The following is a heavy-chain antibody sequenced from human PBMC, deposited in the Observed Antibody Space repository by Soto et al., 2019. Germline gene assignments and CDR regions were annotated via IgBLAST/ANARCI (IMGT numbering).Heavy chain of an antibody. D-gene: IGHD3-9*01. J-gene: IGHJ2*01. V-gene: IGHV2-26*01. CDR3: ARIDRKRYFDWLHTSRGWYFDL. CDR1: GFSLSNARMG. Sequence: QVTLKESGPVLVKPTEPLTLTCTVSGFSLSNARMGVSWIRQPPGKALEWLAHIFSNDEKSYSTSLKSRLTISNDTSKSQVVLTMTNMDPVDTATYYCARIDRKRYFDWLHTSRGWYFDLWGRGTLVTVSS. CDR2: IFSNDEK.